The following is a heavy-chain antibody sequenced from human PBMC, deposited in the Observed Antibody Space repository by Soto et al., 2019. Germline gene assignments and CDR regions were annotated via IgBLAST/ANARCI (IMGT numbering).Heavy chain of an antibody. D-gene: IGHD3-10*01. J-gene: IGHJ4*02. CDR3: AKDLLLLWFGESLNYFDY. CDR1: GFTFSSYA. V-gene: IGHV3-64*04. Sequence: PGGSLRLSCSASGFTFSSYAMHWVRQAPGKGLEYVSAISSSGGSTYYADSVKGRFTISRDNSKNTLYLQMNSLRAEDTAVYYCAKDLLLLWFGESLNYFDYWGLGTLVTVSS. CDR2: ISSSGGST.